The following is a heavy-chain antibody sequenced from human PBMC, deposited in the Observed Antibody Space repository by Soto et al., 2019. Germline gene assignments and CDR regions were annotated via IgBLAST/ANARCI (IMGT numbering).Heavy chain of an antibody. J-gene: IGHJ4*02. D-gene: IGHD2-21*01. Sequence: QVQLVESGGGVVQPGRSLRLSCAASGFIFSSYDMHWVRQAPGKGLEWVAVISYDGRNKYYADSVKGRFTISRDKSKNPLYLPMNSLRAEDAVVDFCSKDEGDGRFIDCWGQGTLVTFSS. V-gene: IGHV3-30*18. CDR2: ISYDGRNK. CDR3: SKDEGDGRFIDC. CDR1: GFIFSSYD.